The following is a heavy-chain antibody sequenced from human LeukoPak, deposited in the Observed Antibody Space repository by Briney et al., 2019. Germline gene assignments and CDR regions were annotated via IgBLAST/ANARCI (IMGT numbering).Heavy chain of an antibody. CDR2: IYYSGST. J-gene: IGHJ4*02. D-gene: IGHD3-3*01. V-gene: IGHV4-39*01. CDR3: ASQDYDFWSGQHDY. CDR1: GGSISSSSYY. Sequence: SETLSLTCTVSGGSISSSSYYWGWIRQPPGKGLEWIGSIYYSGSTYYNPSLKSRVTISVDTSKNQFSLKLSSVTAADTAMYYCASQDYDFWSGQHDYWGQGTLVTVSS.